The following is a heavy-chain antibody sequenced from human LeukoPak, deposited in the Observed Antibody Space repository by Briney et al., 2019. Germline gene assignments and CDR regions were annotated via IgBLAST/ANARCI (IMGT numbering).Heavy chain of an antibody. V-gene: IGHV4-39*07. CDR2: IDYSGSS. CDR3: ARNTLRTRAYFDY. CDR1: GGSISSMSYF. D-gene: IGHD3-16*01. Sequence: SETLSLTCTVSGGSISSMSYFWGWIRQSPGKGLEWIGSIDYSGSSHYNPSLKSRLTISVDTSKNQFSLRLSSVTAADTAVYYCARNTLRTRAYFDYWGQGTLVTVSS. J-gene: IGHJ4*02.